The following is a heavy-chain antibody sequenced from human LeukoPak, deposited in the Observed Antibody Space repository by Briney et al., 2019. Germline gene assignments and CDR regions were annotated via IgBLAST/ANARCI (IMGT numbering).Heavy chain of an antibody. V-gene: IGHV4-39*01. J-gene: IGHJ4*02. CDR3: ALRGIVLMGHYFDY. CDR2: IYYSGST. Sequence: SETLSLTCTVSGGSISSSSYYWGWIRQPPGKGLEWIGSIYYSGSTYYNPSLKSRVTISVDTSKNQFSLKLSSVTAADTAVYYCALRGIVLMGHYFDYWGQGTLVTVSS. CDR1: GGSISSSSYY. D-gene: IGHD2-8*01.